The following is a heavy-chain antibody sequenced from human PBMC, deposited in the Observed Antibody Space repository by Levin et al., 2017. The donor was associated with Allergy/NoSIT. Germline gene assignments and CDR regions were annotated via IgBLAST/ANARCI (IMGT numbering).Heavy chain of an antibody. V-gene: IGHV3-30*18. CDR2: ISYDGSNK. CDR1: GFTFSSYG. D-gene: IGHD3-10*01. CDR3: AKSPTLWFGELLSPMDG. Sequence: GGSLRLSCAASGFTFSSYGMHWVRQAPGKGLEWVAVISYDGSNKYYADSVKGRFTISRDNSKNTLYLQMNSLRAEDTAVYYCAKSPTLWFGELLSPMDGWGKGTTVTVSS. J-gene: IGHJ6*03.